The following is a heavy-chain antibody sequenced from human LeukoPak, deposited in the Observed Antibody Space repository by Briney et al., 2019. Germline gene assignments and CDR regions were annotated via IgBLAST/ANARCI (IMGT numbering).Heavy chain of an antibody. CDR3: AKDRRDRYYDFWSGYLPGYYGMDV. CDR1: GFTFSSYA. D-gene: IGHD3-3*01. Sequence: GSLMLSCAASGFTFSSYAMSWVRQAPGKGLVWVSAISGSGGSTYYADSVKGRFTISRDNSKNTLYLQMNSLRAEDTAVYYCAKDRRDRYYDFWSGYLPGYYGMDVWGQGTTVTVSS. CDR2: ISGSGGST. V-gene: IGHV3-23*01. J-gene: IGHJ6*02.